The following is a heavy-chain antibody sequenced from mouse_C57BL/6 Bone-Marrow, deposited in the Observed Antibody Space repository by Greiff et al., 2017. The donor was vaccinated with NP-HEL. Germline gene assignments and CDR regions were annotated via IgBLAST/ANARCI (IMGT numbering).Heavy chain of an antibody. CDR3: ARLLRYFDY. D-gene: IGHD1-1*01. V-gene: IGHV1-64*01. J-gene: IGHJ2*01. CDR1: GYTFTSYW. Sequence: QVHVKQPGAELVKPGASVKLSCKASGYTFTSYWMHWVKQRPGQGLEWIGMIHPNSGSTNYNEKFKSKATLTVDKSSSTAYMQLSSLTSEDSAVYYCARLLRYFDYWGQGTTLTVSS. CDR2: IHPNSGST.